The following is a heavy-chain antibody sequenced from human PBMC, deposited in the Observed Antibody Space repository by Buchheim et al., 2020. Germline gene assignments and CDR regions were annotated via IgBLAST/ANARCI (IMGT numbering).Heavy chain of an antibody. V-gene: IGHV3-30*03. D-gene: IGHD4-23*01. J-gene: IGHJ1*01. Sequence: QVQLVESGGGVVQPGRSLRLSCAASGFTFSTYGMHWVRQAPGKGLEWVAVISYDGSNKYYADSVKGRFTISRDNSKNTLYLQMNSLRTEDTAVYYCGTDYYGGKVSGGSFFQHWGQGAL. CDR3: GTDYYGGKVSGGSFFQH. CDR2: ISYDGSNK. CDR1: GFTFSTYG.